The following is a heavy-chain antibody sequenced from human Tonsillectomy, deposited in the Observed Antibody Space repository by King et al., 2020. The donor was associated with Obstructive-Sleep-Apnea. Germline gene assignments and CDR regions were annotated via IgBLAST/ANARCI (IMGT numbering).Heavy chain of an antibody. CDR3: ARDHFGDYSSLDY. J-gene: IGHJ4*02. Sequence: QLVQSGGGLVQPGGSLRLSCAASGFIFSSYNMNLVRQAPGKGLEWLASISISSSTIHYADSVNGRFTLSRHNAKNSLFLQMNSLRAEDTAVYYCARDHFGDYSSLDYWGQGTLVTVSS. D-gene: IGHD4-17*01. CDR1: GFIFSSYN. V-gene: IGHV3-48*04. CDR2: ISISSSTI.